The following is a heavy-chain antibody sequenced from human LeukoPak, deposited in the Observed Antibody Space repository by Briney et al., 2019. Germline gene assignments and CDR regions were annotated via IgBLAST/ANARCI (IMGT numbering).Heavy chain of an antibody. CDR2: TSSSSSYI. CDR1: GFTFSSYS. J-gene: IGHJ6*04. V-gene: IGHV3-21*01. CDR3: AREPHSYYYYYGMDV. D-gene: IGHD1-14*01. Sequence: GGSLRLSCAASGFTFSSYSMNWVRQAPGKGLEWVSSTSSSSSYIYYADSVKGRFTISRDNAKNSLYLQMNSLRAEDTAVYYCAREPHSYYYYYGMDVWGKGTTVTVSS.